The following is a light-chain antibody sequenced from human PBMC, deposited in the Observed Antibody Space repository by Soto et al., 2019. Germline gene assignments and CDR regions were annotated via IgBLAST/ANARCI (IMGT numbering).Light chain of an antibody. CDR1: SSDVGIYNY. Sequence: QSALTQPHSVSGSPGQSVTISCTGTSSDVGIYNYVSWYQQHPGKAPKLMIYDVSERPSGVPDRFSGSKSGNTASLTISGLQAEDEADYYCCSYAGSYTLVFGGGTKLTVL. J-gene: IGLJ2*01. V-gene: IGLV2-11*01. CDR2: DVS. CDR3: CSYAGSYTLV.